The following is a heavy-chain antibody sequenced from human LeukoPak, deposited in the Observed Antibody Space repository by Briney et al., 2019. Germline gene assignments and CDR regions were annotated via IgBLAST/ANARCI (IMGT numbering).Heavy chain of an antibody. CDR1: GYTFTGYY. J-gene: IGHJ5*02. D-gene: IGHD2-21*02. V-gene: IGHV1-2*02. CDR3: AREQTLPNNYCGGDCTGWFDP. CDR2: INPNSGGT. Sequence: GASVKVSCKASGYTFTGYYMHWVRQAPGQGLEWMGWINPNSGGTNYAQKFQGRVTMTRDTSISTAYMELSRLRSDDTAVYYCAREQTLPNNYCGGDCTGWFDPWGQGTLVTVSS.